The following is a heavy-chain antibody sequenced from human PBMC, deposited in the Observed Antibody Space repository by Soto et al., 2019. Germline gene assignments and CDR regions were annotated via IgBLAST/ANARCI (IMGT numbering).Heavy chain of an antibody. J-gene: IGHJ4*02. CDR3: AKDADIGAAGYYFDY. Sequence: QVQLVESGGGVVQPGRSLRLSCAASGFTFSSFGMHWVRQAPGKGLEWVAVISSGGSDKYYADSVKGRFTISRDNSRNTLYLQMNRLRAEDTAVYYCAKDADIGAAGYYFDYWGQGTLVTVAS. CDR2: ISSGGSDK. D-gene: IGHD6-13*01. CDR1: GFTFSSFG. V-gene: IGHV3-30*18.